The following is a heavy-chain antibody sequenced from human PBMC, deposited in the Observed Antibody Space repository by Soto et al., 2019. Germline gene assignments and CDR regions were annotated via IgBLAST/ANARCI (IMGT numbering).Heavy chain of an antibody. Sequence: GGSLRVSCAASGFTFSSYAMSWVRQAPGKGLEWVSAISGSVVSTYYADSVKGRFTISRDNSKKTLYLQMNSLRAEDTAVYYCAKGSSSGWAYYYYGMDVWGQGTTVTVSS. J-gene: IGHJ6*02. CDR2: ISGSVVST. V-gene: IGHV3-23*01. D-gene: IGHD3-22*01. CDR3: AKGSSSGWAYYYYGMDV. CDR1: GFTFSSYA.